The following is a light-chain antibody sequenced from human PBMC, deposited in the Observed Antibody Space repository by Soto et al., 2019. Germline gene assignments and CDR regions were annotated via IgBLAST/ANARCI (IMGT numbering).Light chain of an antibody. CDR3: QQRSDWPT. CDR2: DAS. Sequence: EIVLTQSPATLSLSPGERATLSCRASQSVNSYLAWYQHKPGQAPRLLIYDASNRATGVPARFSGSGSGTDFTLTISSLEPEDSAVYYCQQRSDWPTFGQGTKLEIK. J-gene: IGKJ2*01. CDR1: QSVNSY. V-gene: IGKV3-11*01.